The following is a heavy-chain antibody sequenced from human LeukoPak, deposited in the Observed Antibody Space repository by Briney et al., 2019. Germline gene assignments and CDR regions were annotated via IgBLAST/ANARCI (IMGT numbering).Heavy chain of an antibody. CDR3: TRESSLNYYDSSGYYYGDY. CDR2: IRSKAYGGTT. CDR1: GFTFGDYA. J-gene: IGHJ4*02. D-gene: IGHD3-22*01. V-gene: IGHV3-49*04. Sequence: GRSLTLSCTTSGFTFGDYAMSWVRLAPGKGLEWLGFIRSKAYGGTTDYAASVKGRFAISRDDSKSVAYLQMNSLKSEDTAMYYCTRESSLNYYDSSGYYYGDYWGQGTLVTVSS.